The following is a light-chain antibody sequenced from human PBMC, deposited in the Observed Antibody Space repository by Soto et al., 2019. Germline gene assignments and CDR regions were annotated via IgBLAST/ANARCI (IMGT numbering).Light chain of an antibody. CDR1: QSVSTN. V-gene: IGKV3-15*01. CDR3: QHYHDWPPRT. J-gene: IGKJ1*01. Sequence: EIVMTQSPATLSGSPGERVTLSCRASQSVSTNVAWYQQKPGQAPRLLLYGASTRATGLPARFSGSGSGTEFTLTISSLQSADFAVYYCQHYHDWPPRTFGQGNKVDIK. CDR2: GAS.